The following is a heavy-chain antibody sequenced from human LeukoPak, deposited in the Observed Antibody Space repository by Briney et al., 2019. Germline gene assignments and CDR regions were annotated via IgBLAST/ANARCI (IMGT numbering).Heavy chain of an antibody. Sequence: ASVKVSCKASGYTFSVYNIHWVRQAPGQGLEWMGWIRPSSGDTKFAQSFQDRVTMTRDTSISTAYMELYRLRTDDTAVYYCVRGGGNYYVDYWGQGAPVTVSS. CDR1: GYTFSVYN. CDR2: IRPSSGDT. D-gene: IGHD1-7*01. J-gene: IGHJ4*02. CDR3: VRGGGNYYVDY. V-gene: IGHV1-2*02.